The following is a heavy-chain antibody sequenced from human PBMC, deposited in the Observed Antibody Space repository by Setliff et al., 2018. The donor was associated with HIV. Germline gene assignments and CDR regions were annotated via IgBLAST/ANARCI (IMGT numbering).Heavy chain of an antibody. V-gene: IGHV1-18*01. CDR1: GYSFTNLG. CDR2: ISVYNGHT. Sequence: ASVKVSCKASGYSFTNLGLNWVRQAPGQGLEWMGWISVYNGHTNFAQKLQDRVTMTTDTSTSTAYMELRILRSDDTAVYYCARAYDVLTGFDNWDQGTLVTVSS. D-gene: IGHD3-9*01. J-gene: IGHJ4*02. CDR3: ARAYDVLTGFDN.